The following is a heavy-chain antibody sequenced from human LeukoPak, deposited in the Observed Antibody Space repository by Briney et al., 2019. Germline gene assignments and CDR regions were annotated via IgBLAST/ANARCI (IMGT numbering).Heavy chain of an antibody. Sequence: PSETLSLTXAVSGYSISSGYYWGWIRQPPGKGLEWIGSIYHSGSTYYNPSLKSRVTISVDTSKNQFSLKLSSVTAADTAVYYCARSGSGHIFDYWGQGTLVTVSS. CDR2: IYHSGST. D-gene: IGHD3-10*01. CDR1: GYSISSGYY. CDR3: ARSGSGHIFDY. J-gene: IGHJ4*02. V-gene: IGHV4-38-2*01.